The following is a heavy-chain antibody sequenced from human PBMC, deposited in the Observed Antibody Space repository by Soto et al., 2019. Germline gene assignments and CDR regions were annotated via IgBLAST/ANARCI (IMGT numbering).Heavy chain of an antibody. CDR3: ARGSAYCSSTSCYSFEY. V-gene: IGHV1-18*01. D-gene: IGHD2-2*01. J-gene: IGHJ4*02. Sequence: ASVKVSCKASGYTFTSYGISWVRQAPGQGLEWMGWISAYNGNTNYAQKLQGRVTMTTDTSTSTAYMELRSLRSDVTAVYYCARGSAYCSSTSCYSFEYWGQGTLVTVSS. CDR2: ISAYNGNT. CDR1: GYTFTSYG.